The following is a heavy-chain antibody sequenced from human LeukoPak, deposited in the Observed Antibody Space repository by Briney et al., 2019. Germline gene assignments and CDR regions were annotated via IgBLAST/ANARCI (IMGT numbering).Heavy chain of an antibody. CDR2: IIPIFGTA. CDR1: GGTFSSYA. J-gene: IGHJ4*02. Sequence: ASVKVSCKASGGTFSSYAISWVRQAPGQGLEWMGGIIPIFGTANYAQKFQGRVTITADESTSTAYMELSSLRSEDTAVYYCARGGGRYGDSNYFDYWGQGTLVTVSS. D-gene: IGHD4-17*01. V-gene: IGHV1-69*13. CDR3: ARGGGRYGDSNYFDY.